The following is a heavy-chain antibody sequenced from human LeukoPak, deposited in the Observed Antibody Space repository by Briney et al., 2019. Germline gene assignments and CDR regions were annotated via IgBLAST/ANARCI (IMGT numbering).Heavy chain of an antibody. CDR2: IRYDGSNK. V-gene: IGHV3-30*02. D-gene: IGHD2-15*01. CDR1: GFTFSSYG. Sequence: PGGSLRLSCAASGFTFSSYGMHWVRQAPGKGLEWVAFIRYDGSNKYYADSVKGRFTISRDNSKNTLYLQMNSLRAEDTAVYYCARSPRYCSGGSCLRYFDYWGQGTLVTVSS. CDR3: ARSPRYCSGGSCLRYFDY. J-gene: IGHJ4*02.